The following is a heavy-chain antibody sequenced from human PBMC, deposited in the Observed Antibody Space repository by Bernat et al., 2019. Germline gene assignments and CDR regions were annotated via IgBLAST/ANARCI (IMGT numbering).Heavy chain of an antibody. CDR2: IYTAGTT. J-gene: IGHJ4*02. V-gene: IGHV3-66*01. CDR1: GFTVSTKY. D-gene: IGHD6-19*01. CDR3: ARGDGWNSFHH. Sequence: EVPLVESGGGLVQPGGSLRLSCAASGFTVSTKYMNWVRQAPGKGLEWVSVIYTAGTTYYADSVRGRFTISSDNSKNTLYLQMSSLGAEDTAGYYCARGDGWNSFHHWGQGTLATVSS.